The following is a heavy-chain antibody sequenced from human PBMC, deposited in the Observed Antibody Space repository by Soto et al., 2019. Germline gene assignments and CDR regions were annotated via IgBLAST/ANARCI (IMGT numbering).Heavy chain of an antibody. V-gene: IGHV3-30*04. CDR2: ISYDGSNK. J-gene: IGHJ4*02. CDR3: AKGFSYSVIDY. Sequence: PGGSLRLSCAASGFTFSSYAIHWVRQAPGKGLEWVAVISYDGSNKYYAGSVKGRFTISRDNSKNTLYLQMSSLRAEDTAVYYCAKGFSYSVIDYWGQGTLVTVSS. D-gene: IGHD5-18*01. CDR1: GFTFSSYA.